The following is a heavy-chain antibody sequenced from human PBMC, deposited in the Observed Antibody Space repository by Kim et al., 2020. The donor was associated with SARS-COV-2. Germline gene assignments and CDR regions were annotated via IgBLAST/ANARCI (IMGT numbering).Heavy chain of an antibody. J-gene: IGHJ6*02. V-gene: IGHV3-30*07. Sequence: VKGRFTIPRDNSNNTLYLQMNSLRAEDTAVYYCARDLDGDYDYYYYGMDVWGQGTTVTVSS. CDR3: ARDLDGDYDYYYYGMDV. D-gene: IGHD4-17*01.